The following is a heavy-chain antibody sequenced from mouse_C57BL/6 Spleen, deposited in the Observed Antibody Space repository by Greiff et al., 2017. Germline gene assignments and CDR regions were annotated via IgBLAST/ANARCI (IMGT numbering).Heavy chain of an antibody. Sequence: QVQLQQSGTVLARPGASVKMSCKASGYTFTSYWMHWVKQRPGRGLEWIGRIDPNSGGTKYNEKFKSKATLTVDKPSSTAYMQLSSLTSEDSAVYYGAREGPYYSNSFAYWGQGTLVTVSA. CDR3: AREGPYYSNSFAY. J-gene: IGHJ3*01. CDR2: IDPNSGGT. V-gene: IGHV1-72*01. D-gene: IGHD2-5*01. CDR1: GYTFTSYW.